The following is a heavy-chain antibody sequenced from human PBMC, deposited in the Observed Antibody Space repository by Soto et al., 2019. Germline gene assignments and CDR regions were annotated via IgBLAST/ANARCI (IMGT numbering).Heavy chain of an antibody. CDR3: ARDPREYYFDY. CDR1: GFTFSSYS. Sequence: GGSLRLSCAASGFTFSSYSMNWVRQAPGKGLEWVSSISSSSGSTIYYADSMKGRFTISRDNAKNSLYLQMNSLRAEDTAVYYCARDPREYYFDYWGQGTLVTVSS. J-gene: IGHJ4*02. V-gene: IGHV3-21*04. CDR2: ISSSSGSTI.